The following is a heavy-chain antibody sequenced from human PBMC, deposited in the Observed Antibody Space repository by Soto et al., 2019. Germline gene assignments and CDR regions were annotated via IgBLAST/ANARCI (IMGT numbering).Heavy chain of an antibody. CDR1: GFTFSSYD. CDR2: IGTAGDP. D-gene: IGHD6-13*01. CDR3: ERGSNPWYSSSWYYFDY. J-gene: IGHJ4*02. Sequence: GGSLRLSCAASGFTFSSYDMHWVRQATGKGLEWVSAIGTAGDPYYPGSVKGRFTISRENAKNSLYPQMNSLRAGDTAVYYCERGSNPWYSSSWYYFDYWGQGTLVTVSS. V-gene: IGHV3-13*05.